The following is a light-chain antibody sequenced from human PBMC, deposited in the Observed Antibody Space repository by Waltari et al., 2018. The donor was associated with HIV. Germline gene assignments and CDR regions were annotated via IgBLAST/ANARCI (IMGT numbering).Light chain of an antibody. V-gene: IGKV4-1*01. J-gene: IGKJ1*01. CDR3: QQYYSTPRT. CDR1: HKIVFSSTNKNY. Sequence: DIGLTQSPDSLAVSPGERATMTCKSSHKIVFSSTNKNYLSWYQQRPGQPPRLLIYWASSRESGFPERFTGSGSGTNFTLTISRLQADDVAVYFCQQYYSTPRTFGQGTKV. CDR2: WAS.